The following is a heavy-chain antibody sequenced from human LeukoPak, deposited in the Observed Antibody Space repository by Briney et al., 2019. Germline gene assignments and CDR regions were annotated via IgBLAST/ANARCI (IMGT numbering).Heavy chain of an antibody. CDR2: ISSSSSYI. Sequence: GGSLRLSCAASGFTFSSYSMNWVRQAPGKGLEWVSSISSSSSYIYYADSVKGRFTISRDNAKNSLYLQMNSLKTEDTAVYYCTTEGSYYYDSSGYGWGQGTLVTVSS. D-gene: IGHD3-22*01. V-gene: IGHV3-21*03. J-gene: IGHJ4*02. CDR1: GFTFSSYS. CDR3: TTEGSYYYDSSGYG.